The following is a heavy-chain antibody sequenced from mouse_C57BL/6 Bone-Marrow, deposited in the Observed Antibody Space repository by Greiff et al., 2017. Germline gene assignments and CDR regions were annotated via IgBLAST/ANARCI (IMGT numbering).Heavy chain of an antibody. CDR3: ARSYYYGSSLYFDY. D-gene: IGHD1-1*01. J-gene: IGHJ2*01. CDR2: ISGGGGNT. V-gene: IGHV5-9*01. CDR1: GFTFSSYT. Sequence: EVQLVESGGGLVKPGGSLKLSCASSGFTFSSYTMSWVRQTPAKRLEWVATISGGGGNTYCPDSVKGRFTISSDNAKNTLYLQMSSLRSEDTALYYCARSYYYGSSLYFDYGGQGTTLTVSS.